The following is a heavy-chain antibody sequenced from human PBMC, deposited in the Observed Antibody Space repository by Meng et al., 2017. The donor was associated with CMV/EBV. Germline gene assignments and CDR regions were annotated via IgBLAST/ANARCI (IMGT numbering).Heavy chain of an antibody. CDR2: ISSSGSTI. J-gene: IGHJ6*02. CDR1: GFTFSSYE. D-gene: IGHD1-26*01. V-gene: IGHV3-48*03. Sequence: GESLKISCAASGFTFSSYEMNWVRQAPGKGLEWVSYISSSGSTIYYADSVKGRFTISRDNSRNVVYLQMNSLRVEDTALYYCARDVRGWGLLGGLNVWGQGTTVTVSS. CDR3: ARDVRGWGLLGGLNV.